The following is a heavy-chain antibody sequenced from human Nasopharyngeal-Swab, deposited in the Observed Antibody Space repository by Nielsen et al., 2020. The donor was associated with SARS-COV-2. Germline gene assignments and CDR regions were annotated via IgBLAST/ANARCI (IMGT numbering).Heavy chain of an antibody. D-gene: IGHD6-13*01. CDR2: ISSSSSTI. Sequence: GESLKISCAASGFTFSSYSMNWVRQAPGKGLEWVSYISSSSSTIYYADSVKGRFTISRDNAKNSLYLQMNSLRAEDTAVYYCARVAAAAGPYYYYMDVWSKGTPVTVSS. CDR1: GFTFSSYS. CDR3: ARVAAAAGPYYYYMDV. V-gene: IGHV3-48*01. J-gene: IGHJ6*03.